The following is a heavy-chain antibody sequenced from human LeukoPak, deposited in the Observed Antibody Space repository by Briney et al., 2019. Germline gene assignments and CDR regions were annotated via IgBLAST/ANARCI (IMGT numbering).Heavy chain of an antibody. Sequence: SETLSLTCTVSGGSISSGSYYWSWIRQPAGKGLEWIGRIYTSGSTNYNPSLKSRVTISVDTSKNQFSLKLSSVTAADTAVYYRARQGWFYFDYWGQGTLVTVSS. D-gene: IGHD2-15*01. CDR2: IYTSGST. J-gene: IGHJ4*02. CDR3: ARQGWFYFDY. CDR1: GGSISSGSYY. V-gene: IGHV4-61*02.